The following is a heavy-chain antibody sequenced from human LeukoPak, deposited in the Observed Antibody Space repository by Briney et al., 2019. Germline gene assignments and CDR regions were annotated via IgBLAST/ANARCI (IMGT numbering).Heavy chain of an antibody. Sequence: SETLSLTCAVYGGSFSGYYWSWIRQPPGKGLEWIGEINHSGSTNYNPSLKSRVTISVDTSKNQFSLKLSSVTAADTAVYYCARLGDKLLWFGELFNRGYWFDPWGQGTLVTVSS. V-gene: IGHV4-34*01. CDR1: GGSFSGYY. CDR2: INHSGST. J-gene: IGHJ5*02. CDR3: ARLGDKLLWFGELFNRGYWFDP. D-gene: IGHD3-10*01.